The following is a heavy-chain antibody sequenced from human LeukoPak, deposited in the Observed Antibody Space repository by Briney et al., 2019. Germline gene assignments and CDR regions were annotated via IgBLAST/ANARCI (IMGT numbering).Heavy chain of an antibody. V-gene: IGHV4-39*07. Sequence: KPSETLSLTCTVSGGSISSSSYYWGWIRQPPGKGLEWIGSIYYSGSTYYNPSLKSRVTMSVDTSKNQFSLKLSSVTAADTAVYYCARSGGYQIPYYFDYWGQGTLVTVSS. J-gene: IGHJ4*02. CDR1: GGSISSSSYY. CDR2: IYYSGST. CDR3: ARSGGYQIPYYFDY. D-gene: IGHD6-19*01.